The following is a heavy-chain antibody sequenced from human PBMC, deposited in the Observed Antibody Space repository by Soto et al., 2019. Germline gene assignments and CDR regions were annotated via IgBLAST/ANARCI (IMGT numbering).Heavy chain of an antibody. D-gene: IGHD6-13*01. CDR1: GDSVSSNSAA. Sequence: SQTLSLTCAISGDSVSSNSAAWNWIRQSPSRGLEWLGRTYYRSKWYNDYAVSVRSRITINPDTSKNQFSLQLNSVTPEDTAAYYCARDPTAAAGTDAYGMDVWGQGTTVTVSS. CDR2: TYYRSKWYN. CDR3: ARDPTAAAGTDAYGMDV. J-gene: IGHJ6*02. V-gene: IGHV6-1*01.